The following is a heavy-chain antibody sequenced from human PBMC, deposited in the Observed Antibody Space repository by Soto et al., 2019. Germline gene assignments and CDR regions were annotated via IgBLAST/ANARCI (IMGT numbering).Heavy chain of an antibody. Sequence: QVQLQQWGAGLLKPSETLSLTCAVYGGSFSGYYWSWIRQPPGKGLEWIGEINHSGSTQYNPSLKSRVTISIDTSKNQFSLKLTSVTAAATAVYYCARVLYDYIWVDWGKGILVTVSS. J-gene: IGHJ4*02. D-gene: IGHD3-16*01. CDR3: ARVLYDYIWVD. V-gene: IGHV4-34*01. CDR2: INHSGST. CDR1: GGSFSGYY.